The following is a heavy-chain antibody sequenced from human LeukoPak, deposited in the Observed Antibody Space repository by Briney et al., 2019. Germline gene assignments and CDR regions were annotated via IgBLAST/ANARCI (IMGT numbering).Heavy chain of an antibody. J-gene: IGHJ4*02. D-gene: IGHD2-15*01. CDR1: GGSFSGYY. V-gene: IGHV4-34*01. Sequence: SETLSLTCAVYGGSFSGYYCSWIRQPPGKGLEWIGEINHSGSTNYNPSLKSRVTISVDTSKNQFSLKLSSVTAADTAVYYCASKVVAAGSFDYWGQGTLVTVSS. CDR3: ASKVVAAGSFDY. CDR2: INHSGST.